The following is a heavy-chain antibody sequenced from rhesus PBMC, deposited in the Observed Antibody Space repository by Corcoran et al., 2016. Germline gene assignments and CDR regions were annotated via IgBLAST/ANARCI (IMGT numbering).Heavy chain of an antibody. CDR1: GCSISGYY. V-gene: IGHV4-160*01. Sequence: QVQLQESGPGLVKPSETLSLTCAVSGCSISGYYWSWNRQPQGKGLEWIGRIDGSGGSTDYNPSLKSRVTISTDTSKNQFSLKLSSVTAADTAVYYCARQGGSWNGYAFDFWGQGLRVTVSS. D-gene: IGHD6-25*01. CDR3: ARQGGSWNGYAFDF. J-gene: IGHJ3*01. CDR2: IDGSGGST.